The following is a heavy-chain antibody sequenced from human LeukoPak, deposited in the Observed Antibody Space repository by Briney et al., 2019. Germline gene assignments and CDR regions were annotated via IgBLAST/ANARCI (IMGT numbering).Heavy chain of an antibody. D-gene: IGHD1-7*01. CDR3: ARLYGNYQNYFDY. V-gene: IGHV4-39*07. CDR2: MYCRGNT. CDR1: GGSISTITYC. J-gene: IGHJ4*02. Sequence: SETLSLTCTVSGGSISTITYCWGWIRPPPGKGLEWVGHMYCRGNTFYNPSLKSRVTISVDTSKNQFSLKLRSVSAADTAVYYCARLYGNYQNYFDYWGQGTLVTVSS.